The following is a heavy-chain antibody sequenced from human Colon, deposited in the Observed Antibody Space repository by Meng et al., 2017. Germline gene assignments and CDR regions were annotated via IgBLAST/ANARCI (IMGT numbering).Heavy chain of an antibody. J-gene: IGHJ1*01. CDR1: GYTFTTYG. Sequence: ASVKVSCKASGYTFTTYGISWVRQAPGQGLEWMGWISTYNGDTKYAQKLEGRVTMTTDTSTSTAYMELRSLRSDDAAVYYCARVSSGWFMEYFQHWGQGTLVTVSS. D-gene: IGHD6-19*01. CDR2: ISTYNGDT. V-gene: IGHV1-18*01. CDR3: ARVSSGWFMEYFQH.